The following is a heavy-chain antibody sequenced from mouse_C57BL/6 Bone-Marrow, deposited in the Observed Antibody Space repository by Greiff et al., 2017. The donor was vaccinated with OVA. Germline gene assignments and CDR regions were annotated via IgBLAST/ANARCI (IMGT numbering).Heavy chain of an antibody. J-gene: IGHJ4*01. CDR1: GYTFTSYW. CDR3: ARHYGSLYAMDY. D-gene: IGHD1-1*01. V-gene: IGHV1-69*01. CDR2: IDPSDSYT. Sequence: VQLQQPGAELVMPGASVKLSCKASGYTFTSYWMHWVKQRPGQGLEWIGEIDPSDSYTNYNQKFKGKSTLTVDKSSSTAYMQLSSLTSEDSAVYYCARHYGSLYAMDYWGQGTSVTVSS.